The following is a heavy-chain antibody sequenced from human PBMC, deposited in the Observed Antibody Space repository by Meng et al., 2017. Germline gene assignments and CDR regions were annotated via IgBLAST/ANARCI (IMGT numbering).Heavy chain of an antibody. D-gene: IGHD6-19*01. V-gene: IGHV3-66*02. J-gene: IGHJ4*02. CDR1: GFTVSSNY. Sequence: VQRVEAGGGLVQPGGSLRLSLAASGFTVSSNYMSWVRQAPGKGLEWVSVIYSGGSTYYADSVKGRFTISRDNSKNTLYLQMNSLRAEDTAVYYCARDRYSSGWFDYWGQGTLVTVSS. CDR3: ARDRYSSGWFDY. CDR2: IYSGGST.